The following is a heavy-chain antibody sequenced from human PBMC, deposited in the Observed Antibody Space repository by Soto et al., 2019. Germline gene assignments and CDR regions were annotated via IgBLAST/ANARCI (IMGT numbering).Heavy chain of an antibody. V-gene: IGHV3-33*01. CDR3: ARVVDHSFDSGDYAIDAFDM. Sequence: GGSLRLYCASAGFTFISHGMHWVRQAPGKGLEWVAVIWYDGSNKYYEGSVKGRFTISRDSSKNTLYLQMNSMRAEETAVYYCARVVDHSFDSGDYAIDAFDMWGQGTMVPV. CDR1: GFTFISHG. D-gene: IGHD3-3*01. J-gene: IGHJ3*02. CDR2: IWYDGSNK.